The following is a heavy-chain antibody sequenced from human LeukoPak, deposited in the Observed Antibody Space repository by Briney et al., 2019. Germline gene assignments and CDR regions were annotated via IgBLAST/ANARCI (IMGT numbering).Heavy chain of an antibody. Sequence: GGSLRLSCAASGFTFSNAWMSWVRQAPGKGLKWVGRIKSKTDGGTTDYAAPVKGRFTISRDDSKNTLYLQMNSLKTEDTAVYYCTGTYYYDSSGYYSRRYFDYWGQGTLVTVSS. CDR2: IKSKTDGGTT. CDR3: TGTYYYDSSGYYSRRYFDY. D-gene: IGHD3-22*01. J-gene: IGHJ4*02. V-gene: IGHV3-15*01. CDR1: GFTFSNAW.